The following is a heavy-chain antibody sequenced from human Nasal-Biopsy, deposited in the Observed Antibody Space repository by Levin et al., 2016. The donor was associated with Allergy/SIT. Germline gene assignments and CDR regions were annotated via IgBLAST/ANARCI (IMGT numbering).Heavy chain of an antibody. V-gene: IGHV3-7*03. CDR1: GFTFSDYW. Sequence: GESLKISCAASGFTFSDYWMSWVRQPPGQGLEWVANIIQDGSEKYYVDSVRGRFTISRDNAKNSLYLQMNSLRTEDTAVYYCARDWGLGELFWFGESQTFGAFDIWGQGTMVTVSS. D-gene: IGHD3-10*01. J-gene: IGHJ3*02. CDR3: ARDWGLGELFWFGESQTFGAFDI. CDR2: IIQDGSEK.